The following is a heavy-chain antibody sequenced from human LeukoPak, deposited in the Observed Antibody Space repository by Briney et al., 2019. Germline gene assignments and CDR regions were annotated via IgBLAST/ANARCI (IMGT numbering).Heavy chain of an antibody. CDR2: IRYDGSNK. V-gene: IGHV3-30*02. D-gene: IGHD2-2*02. J-gene: IGHJ5*02. CDR1: GFTFSSYG. Sequence: GGSLRLSCAASGFTFSSYGMHWVRQAPGKGLEWVASIRYDGSNKYYADSVKGRFTISRDNSKNTLYLQMNSLRAEDTAVYYCAKDGGYCSSSSCYSSHWFDPWGQGTLVTVSS. CDR3: AKDGGYCSSSSCYSSHWFDP.